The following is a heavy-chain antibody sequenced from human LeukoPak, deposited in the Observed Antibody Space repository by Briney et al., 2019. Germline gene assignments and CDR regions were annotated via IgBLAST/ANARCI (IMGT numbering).Heavy chain of an antibody. V-gene: IGHV4-39*01. CDR3: ARGRNSDIVVVPAAIVSEFDY. CDR2: IYYSGST. CDR1: GGSISSSSYY. J-gene: IGHJ4*02. Sequence: PSEALSLTCTVSGGSISSSSYYWGWIRQPPGKGLEWIGSIYYSGSTYYNPSLKSRVTISVDTSKNQFSLKLSSVTAADTAVYYCARGRNSDIVVVPAAIVSEFDYWGQGTLVTVSS. D-gene: IGHD2-2*01.